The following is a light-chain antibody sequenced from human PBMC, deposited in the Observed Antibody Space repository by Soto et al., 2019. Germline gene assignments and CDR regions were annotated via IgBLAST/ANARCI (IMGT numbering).Light chain of an antibody. CDR2: DAS. Sequence: EILFTQSPTTLSLSPGEKANLSCRASQSVSSYLAWYQQKPGQAPRLLIYDASNRATGIPARFSGSGSGTDFTLAISSLEPEDFAVYYCQQRSNWPPFTFGQGTRLEIK. CDR3: QQRSNWPPFT. J-gene: IGKJ5*01. V-gene: IGKV3-11*01. CDR1: QSVSSY.